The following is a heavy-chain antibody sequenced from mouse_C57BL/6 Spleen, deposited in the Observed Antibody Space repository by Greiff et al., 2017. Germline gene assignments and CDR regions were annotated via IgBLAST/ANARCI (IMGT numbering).Heavy chain of an antibody. CDR3: ASFYPDDVY. V-gene: IGHV1-82*01. J-gene: IGHJ3*01. CDR1: GYAFSSSW. Sequence: QVQLKQSGPELVKPGASVKISCKASGYAFSSSWMNWVKQRPGKGLEWIGRMYPGDGDTNYNGKFKGKATLTADKSSSTAYMQLSSLTSEDSAVYFCASFYPDDVYWGQGTLVTVSA. D-gene: IGHD2-1*01. CDR2: MYPGDGDT.